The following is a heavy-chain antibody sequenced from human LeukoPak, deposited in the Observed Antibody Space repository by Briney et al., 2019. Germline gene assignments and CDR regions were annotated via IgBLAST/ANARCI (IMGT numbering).Heavy chain of an antibody. Sequence: GGSLRLSCAASGFTFSSYSMNWVRQAPGKGLEWVSSISSSSSYIYYADSVKGRFTISRDNAKNSLYLQMSSLRAEDTAVYYCARGGTSMPLDYWGQGTLVTVSS. CDR2: ISSSSSYI. CDR3: ARGGTSMPLDY. J-gene: IGHJ4*02. CDR1: GFTFSSYS. V-gene: IGHV3-21*01. D-gene: IGHD2-2*01.